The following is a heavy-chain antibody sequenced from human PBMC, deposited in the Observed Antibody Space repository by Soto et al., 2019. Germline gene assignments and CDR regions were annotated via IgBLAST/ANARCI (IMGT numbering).Heavy chain of an antibody. CDR2: IYYSGST. CDR3: ARFGTSGDYAGPPLYYFDY. V-gene: IGHV4-31*03. J-gene: IGHJ4*01. Sequence: SETLSLTCTASGGSISGGGYYWSWIRQHPGKGLEWIGYIYYSGSTYYNPSLKSRVTISVDTSKNQFSLKLSSVTAAGTAVYYCARFGTSGDYAGPPLYYFDYWGQGTVVAVSS. CDR1: GGSISGGGYY. D-gene: IGHD2-21*01.